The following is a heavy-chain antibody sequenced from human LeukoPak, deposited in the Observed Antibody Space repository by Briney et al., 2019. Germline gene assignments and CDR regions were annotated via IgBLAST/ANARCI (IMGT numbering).Heavy chain of an antibody. D-gene: IGHD3-10*01. CDR1: GFTFSSYA. V-gene: IGHV3-30*18. CDR2: ISYDGSNT. Sequence: GGSLRLSCAASGFTFSSYAMHWVRQAPGKGLEWVAIISYDGSNTYYADSVKGRFTISRDNSKNTLYLQMNSLRAEDTAAYYCANENYYGSGSYADHWGQGTLVTVSS. CDR3: ANENYYGSGSYADH. J-gene: IGHJ4*02.